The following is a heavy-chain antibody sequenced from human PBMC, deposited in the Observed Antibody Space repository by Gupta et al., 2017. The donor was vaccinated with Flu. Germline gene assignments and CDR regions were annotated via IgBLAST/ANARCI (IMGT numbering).Heavy chain of an antibody. Sequence: VQLVESGGDLVQPGGSLILSCAASGVPLSDCHMSWVRQAPGRGLEWLSYIGSGGNTDYAESVRGRFTISRDNAKNTLYLQMNNLRDEDTAVYYCARDFDWAFQHWGQGILVTVSS. J-gene: IGHJ1*01. CDR2: IGSGGNT. D-gene: IGHD3-9*01. CDR3: ARDFDWAFQH. V-gene: IGHV3-11*06. CDR1: GVPLSDCH.